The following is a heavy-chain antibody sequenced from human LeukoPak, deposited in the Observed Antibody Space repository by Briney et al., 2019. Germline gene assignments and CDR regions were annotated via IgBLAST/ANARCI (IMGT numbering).Heavy chain of an antibody. V-gene: IGHV4-39*01. Sequence: PSETLSLTCAVSGGSISSSGYYWGWIRQPPGKGLEWIGSIYYSGSTYYNPSVKSRVTIFVDTSKNQFSLKLSSVTAADTAVYYCARHPGFLRDFDYWGQGTLVTVSS. CDR2: IYYSGST. CDR3: ARHPGFLRDFDY. CDR1: GGSISSSGYY. J-gene: IGHJ4*02. D-gene: IGHD3-3*01.